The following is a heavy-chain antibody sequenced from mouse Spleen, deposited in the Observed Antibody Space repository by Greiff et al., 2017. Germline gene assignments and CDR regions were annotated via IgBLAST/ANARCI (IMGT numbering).Heavy chain of an antibody. V-gene: IGHV5-17*01. D-gene: IGHD4-1*02. CDR1: GFTFRDYG. J-gene: IGHJ2*01. CDR2: FSSGSSTI. CDR3: ARGNFYYFDY. Sequence: EVQVVESGGGLVKPGGSLKLSCAASGFTFRDYGMHWVRQAPEKGLEWVAYFSSGSSTINYADTVKGRFPIFRDNAKNTLFLQMTSLRSEDTAMYYCARGNFYYFDYWGQGTTLTVSS.